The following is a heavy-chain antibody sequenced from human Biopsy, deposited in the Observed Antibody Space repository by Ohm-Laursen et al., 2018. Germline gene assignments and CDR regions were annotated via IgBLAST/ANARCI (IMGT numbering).Heavy chain of an antibody. V-gene: IGHV4-59*01. Sequence: SDTLSLTCTVSGGPIDSYYWSWIRQPPGKGLEWIGYVYYTGSTDYNPSLQSRVTISVDTSKNHFSLRLRSVTPADTAIYYCARDRGYYSDRTVPGYFDLWGRGTLVTVSS. CDR3: ARDRGYYSDRTVPGYFDL. CDR2: VYYTGST. D-gene: IGHD3-22*01. CDR1: GGPIDSYY. J-gene: IGHJ2*01.